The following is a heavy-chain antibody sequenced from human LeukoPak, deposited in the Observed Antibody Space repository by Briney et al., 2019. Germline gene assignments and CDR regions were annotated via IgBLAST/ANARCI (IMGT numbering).Heavy chain of an antibody. CDR2: ISGSGGSA. CDR3: AKEWFGELTSFDAFDI. J-gene: IGHJ3*02. D-gene: IGHD3-10*01. CDR1: GFTFSSYA. Sequence: GGSLRLSCAASGFTFSSYAMSWVRQAPGKGLEWVSAISGSGGSAYYADSVKGRFTISRDNSKNTLYLQMNSLRAEDTAVYYCAKEWFGELTSFDAFDIWGQGTMVTVSS. V-gene: IGHV3-23*01.